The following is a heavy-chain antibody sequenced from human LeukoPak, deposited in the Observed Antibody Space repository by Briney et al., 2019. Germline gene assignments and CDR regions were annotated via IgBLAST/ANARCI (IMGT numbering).Heavy chain of an antibody. V-gene: IGHV4-31*03. CDR1: GGSINSGGYY. J-gene: IGHJ4*02. D-gene: IGHD3-3*01. Sequence: SQTLSLTCTVSGGSINSGGYYWSWIRQHPGKGLEWIGYIYYSGSTYYNPSLKSRVTISVDTSKNQFSLKLSSVTAADTAVYYCARGRTRDFWSGFPPVWYFDYWGQGTLVTVSS. CDR3: ARGRTRDFWSGFPPVWYFDY. CDR2: IYYSGST.